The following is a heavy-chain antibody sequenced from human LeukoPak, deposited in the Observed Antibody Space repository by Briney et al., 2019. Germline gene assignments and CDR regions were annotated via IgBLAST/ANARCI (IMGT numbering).Heavy chain of an antibody. J-gene: IGHJ5*02. CDR1: GYTFTSYG. D-gene: IGHD4-17*01. CDR3: ARDYGDTYNWFGP. CDR2: ISAYNGNT. Sequence: GASVKVSCKASGYTFTSYGISWVRQAPGQGLEWMGWISAYNGNTNYAQKFQGRVTMTRDTSISTAYMELSRLRSDDTAVYYCARDYGDTYNWFGPWGQGTLVTVSS. V-gene: IGHV1-18*01.